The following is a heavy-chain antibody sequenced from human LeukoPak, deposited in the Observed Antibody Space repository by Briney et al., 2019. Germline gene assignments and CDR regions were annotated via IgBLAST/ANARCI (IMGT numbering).Heavy chain of an antibody. Sequence: SETLSLTCTVSGGSISSDYWSWIRQPPGKGLEWIGYIYYSGSTNYNPSLKSRVTISVDTSKNQFSLKLSSVTAADTAVYYCASLGYFDQYWSDPWGQGTLVTVSS. V-gene: IGHV4-59*01. J-gene: IGHJ5*02. CDR3: ASLGYFDQYWSDP. CDR2: IYYSGST. D-gene: IGHD3-9*01. CDR1: GGSISSDY.